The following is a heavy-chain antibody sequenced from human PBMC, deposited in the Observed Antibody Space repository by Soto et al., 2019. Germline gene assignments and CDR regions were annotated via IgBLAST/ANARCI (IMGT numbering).Heavy chain of an antibody. CDR3: ASRSFWSDGGRFDP. Sequence: PSETLSLTCTVSGGSISSGDYYWSWIRQPPGMALEWIAYIYYSGNTYYNPSLQSRVTISVDTSKNQFSLKLSSVTAADTAVYYCASRSFWSDGGRFDPWGQGTLVTVSS. V-gene: IGHV4-30-4*08. CDR1: GGSISSGDYY. CDR2: IYYSGNT. J-gene: IGHJ5*02. D-gene: IGHD3-3*01.